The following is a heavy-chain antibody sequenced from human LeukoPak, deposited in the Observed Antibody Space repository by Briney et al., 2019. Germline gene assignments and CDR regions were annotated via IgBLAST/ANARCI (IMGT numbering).Heavy chain of an antibody. CDR3: VRDLLWAFDI. D-gene: IGHD2-21*01. CDR1: GFTFSTYS. J-gene: IGHJ3*02. Sequence: GGSLRLSCVASGFTFSTYSINWIRQAPGKGLEWISYITSDSSAMSYADSVKRRFTISRDNAKNSLYLHMNSLSDEDTAMYFCVRDLLWAFDIWGQGTMVTVSS. CDR2: ITSDSSAM. V-gene: IGHV3-48*02.